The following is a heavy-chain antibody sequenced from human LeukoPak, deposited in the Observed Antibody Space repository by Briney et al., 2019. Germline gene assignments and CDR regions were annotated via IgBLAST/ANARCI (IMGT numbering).Heavy chain of an antibody. D-gene: IGHD3-9*01. J-gene: IGHJ4*02. CDR2: IYYSGST. CDR1: GGSTSSSSYY. V-gene: IGHV4-39*01. CDR3: ARGGLGRNYDILTGFVLDYFDY. Sequence: TSETLSLTCTVSGGSTSSSSYYWGWIRQPPGKGLEWIGSIYYSGSTYYNPSLKSRVTISVDTSKNQFSLKLSSVTAADTAVYYCARGGLGRNYDILTGFVLDYFDYWGQGTLVTVSS.